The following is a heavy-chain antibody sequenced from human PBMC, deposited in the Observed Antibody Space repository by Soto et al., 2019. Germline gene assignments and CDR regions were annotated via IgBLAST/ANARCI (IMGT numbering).Heavy chain of an antibody. V-gene: IGHV3-74*01. Sequence: EVQLVESGGGLVQPGGSLRLSCAASGFTFSSYWMYWVRQAPGKGLVWVSRTNSDGRDTSYADSVQGRFTISRDNAKNTLYAQMNSMRAVDTAVYYCAGDRGWSLFDSWGQGTLVTVSS. CDR2: TNSDGRDT. D-gene: IGHD6-19*01. J-gene: IGHJ4*02. CDR1: GFTFSSYW. CDR3: AGDRGWSLFDS.